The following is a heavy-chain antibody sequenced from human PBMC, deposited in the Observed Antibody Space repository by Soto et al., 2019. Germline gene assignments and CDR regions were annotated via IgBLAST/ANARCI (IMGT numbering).Heavy chain of an antibody. CDR3: ARGLYCGGGCYSHFDY. Sequence: VQLVQSGAEVKKPGSSVKVSCKASGGTFSNYPFIWVRQAPGQGLDWMGGIIPSFGTTDYGQSFEGRVTLPADDSTNTAYMELSSLRSDDTAVYYCARGLYCGGGCYSHFDYWGQGTLVTVSS. CDR1: GGTFSNYP. V-gene: IGHV1-69*01. D-gene: IGHD2-21*02. J-gene: IGHJ4*02. CDR2: IIPSFGTT.